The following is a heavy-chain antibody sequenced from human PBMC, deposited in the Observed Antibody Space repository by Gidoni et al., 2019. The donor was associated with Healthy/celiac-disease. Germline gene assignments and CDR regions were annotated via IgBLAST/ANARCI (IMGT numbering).Heavy chain of an antibody. V-gene: IGHV4-34*01. Sequence: QVQLQQWGAGLLKPSETLSLTCAVYGGSFSGYYWSWIRQPPGKGLEWIGEINHSGSTNYNPALKSRVTISVDTSKNQFSLKLSSVTAAEAAVYYCARVTLSYYYDSSGPLDYWGQGTLVTVSS. D-gene: IGHD3-22*01. J-gene: IGHJ4*02. CDR2: INHSGST. CDR1: GGSFSGYY. CDR3: ARVTLSYYYDSSGPLDY.